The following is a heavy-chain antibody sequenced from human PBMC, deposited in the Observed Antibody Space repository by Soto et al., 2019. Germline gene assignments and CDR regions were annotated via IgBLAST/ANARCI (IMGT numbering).Heavy chain of an antibody. CDR1: GFTFDDYT. V-gene: IGHV3-43*01. CDR2: ISWDGGST. D-gene: IGHD3-22*01. Sequence: GGSLRLSCAASGFTFDDYTMHWVRQAPGKGLEWVSLISWDGGSTYYADSVKGRFTISRDNSKNSLYLQMNSLRTEDTALYYCAKDMPLSVTDDSSGYYGGMDVWGQGTTVTVSS. CDR3: AKDMPLSVTDDSSGYYGGMDV. J-gene: IGHJ6*02.